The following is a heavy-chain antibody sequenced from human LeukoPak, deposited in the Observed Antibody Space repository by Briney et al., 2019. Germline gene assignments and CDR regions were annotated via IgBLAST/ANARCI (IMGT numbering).Heavy chain of an antibody. CDR3: ARGLLLWFGELLPTTFDY. CDR1: GFTFSSYS. D-gene: IGHD3-10*01. CDR2: ISSSSSTI. V-gene: IGHV3-48*02. Sequence: GGSLRLSCAASGFTFSSYSMNWVRQAPGKGLEWVSYISSSSSTIYYADSVKGRFTISRDNAKNSLYLQMNSLRDEDTAVYYCARGLLLWFGELLPTTFDYWGQGTLVTVSS. J-gene: IGHJ4*02.